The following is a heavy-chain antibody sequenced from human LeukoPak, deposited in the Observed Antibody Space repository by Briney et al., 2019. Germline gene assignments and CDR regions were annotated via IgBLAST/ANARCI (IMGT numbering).Heavy chain of an antibody. CDR1: GGTFSSYA. J-gene: IGHJ5*02. D-gene: IGHD6-6*01. CDR2: IIPIFGTA. V-gene: IGHV1-69*05. Sequence: GASVKVSCKASGGTFSSYAISWVRQAPGQGLEWMGGIIPIFGTANYAQKFQGRVTITTDESTSTAYMELSSLRSEDTAVYYCARDRLAARDNWFDPWGQGTLVIVSS. CDR3: ARDRLAARDNWFDP.